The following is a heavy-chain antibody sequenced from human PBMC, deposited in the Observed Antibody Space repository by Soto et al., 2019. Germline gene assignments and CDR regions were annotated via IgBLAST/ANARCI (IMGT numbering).Heavy chain of an antibody. Sequence: PSQTISLTCAISGDSVSSKSAAWNWIRQSPSRGVEWLGRTYYRSKWYNDYAVSVKSRITINPDTSKNQFSLQLNSVTPEDTAVYYCSRVAENSWYGGNYYGMDVWGQGTTVTVSS. CDR1: GDSVSSKSAA. V-gene: IGHV6-1*01. CDR2: TYYRSKWYN. D-gene: IGHD6-13*01. CDR3: SRVAENSWYGGNYYGMDV. J-gene: IGHJ6*02.